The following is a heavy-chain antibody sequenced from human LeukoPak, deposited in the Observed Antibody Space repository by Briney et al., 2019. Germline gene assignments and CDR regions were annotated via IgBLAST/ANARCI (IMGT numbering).Heavy chain of an antibody. CDR1: GGSISSYY. CDR3: ARSDAPMVRGAAIDY. CDR2: IYYSGST. V-gene: IGHV4-59*12. J-gene: IGHJ4*02. Sequence: SETLSLTCTVSGGSISSYYWSWIRQPPGKGLEWIGYIYYSGSTNYNPSLKSRVTISVDTSKNQFSLKLTSVTAADTAVYYCARSDAPMVRGAAIDYWGQGTLVTVSS. D-gene: IGHD3-10*01.